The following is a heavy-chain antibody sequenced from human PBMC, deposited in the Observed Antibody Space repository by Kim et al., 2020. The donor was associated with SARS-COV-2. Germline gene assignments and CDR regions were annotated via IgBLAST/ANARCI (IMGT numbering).Heavy chain of an antibody. Sequence: GGSLRLSCVASGFISSDYWMSWVRQAPGKGLEWVANIKQDASEKYYVDSVKGRFTISRDNAKDSLYLQMDSLRAEDTAVYHCTRYKITMVRGVPRSGAFDIWGQGTLVTVSS. D-gene: IGHD3-10*01. CDR2: IKQDASEK. CDR3: TRYKITMVRGVPRSGAFDI. CDR1: GFISSDYW. J-gene: IGHJ3*02. V-gene: IGHV3-7*01.